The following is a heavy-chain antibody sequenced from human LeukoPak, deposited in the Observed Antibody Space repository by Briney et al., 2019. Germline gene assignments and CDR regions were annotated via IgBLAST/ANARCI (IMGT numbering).Heavy chain of an antibody. Sequence: RPGGSLRLSCAASGFTFSSYAMSWVRQAPGKGLEWVSAISGSGGSTYYADSVKGRFTISRDNSKNTLYLQMNSLRAEDTAVYYCARDRLELLGTLDYWGQGTLVTVSS. CDR3: ARDRLELLGTLDY. CDR1: GFTFSSYA. V-gene: IGHV3-23*01. D-gene: IGHD1-7*01. CDR2: ISGSGGST. J-gene: IGHJ4*02.